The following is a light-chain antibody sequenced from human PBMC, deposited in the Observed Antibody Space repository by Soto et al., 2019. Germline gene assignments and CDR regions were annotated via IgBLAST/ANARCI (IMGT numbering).Light chain of an antibody. CDR1: QSIGYW. J-gene: IGKJ4*01. CDR2: DAS. CDR3: QQSYSTPPT. Sequence: DIQMTQSPSTLSASMGDRVAITCRASQSIGYWLAWYQQKPGKAPTLLIHDASTLESGVPSRFSGSGFGTDFTLTISTLQPEDFATYYCQQSYSTPPTFGGGTKVDIK. V-gene: IGKV1-5*01.